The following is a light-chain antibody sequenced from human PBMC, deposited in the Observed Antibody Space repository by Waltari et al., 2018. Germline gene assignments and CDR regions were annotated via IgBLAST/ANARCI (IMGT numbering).Light chain of an antibody. CDR1: NIGSKS. CDR2: DDS. J-gene: IGLJ3*02. Sequence: SYVLTQPPSVSVAPGQTARITCGGNNIGSKSVHWYQQKPGQAPVLVVYDDSDRPSGIPGRCSGSNSGNTATLTSSRVEAGDEADYFCQVWDSSSDHWVFGGGTKLTVL. CDR3: QVWDSSSDHWV. V-gene: IGLV3-21*02.